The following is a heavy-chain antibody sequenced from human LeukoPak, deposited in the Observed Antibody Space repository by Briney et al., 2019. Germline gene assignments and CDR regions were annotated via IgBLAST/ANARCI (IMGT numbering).Heavy chain of an antibody. CDR2: MNPNSGNT. Sequence: ASVKVSCKTSGYTFSTYDINWVRQAAGQGLEWMGWMNPNSGNTGFAQKFQGRATITRDTSITTAYLELSSLRSEDTAVYYCARAIRYQLLSDYWGQGTLVTVSS. J-gene: IGHJ4*02. CDR1: GYTFSTYD. D-gene: IGHD2-2*01. V-gene: IGHV1-8*03. CDR3: ARAIRYQLLSDY.